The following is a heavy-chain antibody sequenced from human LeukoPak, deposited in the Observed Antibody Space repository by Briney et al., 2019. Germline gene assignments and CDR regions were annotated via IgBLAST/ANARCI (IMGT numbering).Heavy chain of an antibody. CDR2: ISSTSSYI. D-gene: IGHD3-16*01. V-gene: IGHV3-21*01. CDR1: GFTFSSFA. Sequence: PGGSLRLSCAASGFTFSSFAMSWVRQAPGRGLEWVSSISSTSSYIYYADSVKGRFTISRDNAKNSLYLQMNSLRAEDTAVYYCARDLGGYAYWGQGTLVTVSS. CDR3: ARDLGGYAY. J-gene: IGHJ4*02.